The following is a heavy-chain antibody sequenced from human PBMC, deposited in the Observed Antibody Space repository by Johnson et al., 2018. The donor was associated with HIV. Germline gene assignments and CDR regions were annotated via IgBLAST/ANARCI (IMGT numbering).Heavy chain of an antibody. CDR3: AIAEAFDI. D-gene: IGHD1-14*01. V-gene: IGHV3-30*14. CDR1: GFIFNTAG. CDR2: ISYDGSNK. J-gene: IGHJ3*02. Sequence: QVQLVESGGGLVQPGGSLRLSCAASGFIFNTAGMHWVRQAPGKGLEWVAVISYDGSNKYYADSVKGRFTISRDNSKNTLYLQMNSLRAEDTAVYYCAIAEAFDIWGQGTMVTVSS.